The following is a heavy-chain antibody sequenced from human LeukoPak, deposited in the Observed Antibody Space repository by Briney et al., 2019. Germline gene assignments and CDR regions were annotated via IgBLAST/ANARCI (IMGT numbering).Heavy chain of an antibody. Sequence: ASVKVSCKASGYTFTSYGISWVRQAPGQGPEWMGWISAYNGNTNYAQKLQGRVTMTTGTSTSTAYMELRSLRSDDTAVYDCARVMSHLYYCDYWGQGTLVTVSS. CDR3: ARVMSHLYYCDY. CDR2: ISAYNGNT. CDR1: GYTFTSYG. J-gene: IGHJ4*02. V-gene: IGHV1-18*01. D-gene: IGHD2-8*01.